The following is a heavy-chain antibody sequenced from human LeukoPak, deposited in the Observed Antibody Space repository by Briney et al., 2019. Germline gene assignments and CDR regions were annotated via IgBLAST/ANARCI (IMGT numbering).Heavy chain of an antibody. CDR2: LAADGSGT. CDR1: GFTFSRYA. V-gene: IGHV3-74*01. J-gene: IGHJ4*01. CDR3: ARDGFTGPTTAYLDH. D-gene: IGHD1-1*01. Sequence: PGGSLRLSCAASGFTFSRYAMHWVRQTPGMGLVRVSRLAADGSGTNYADSVKGRFTISRDNAKNTVYLQMNSLRAEDTAVYYCARDGFTGPTTAYLDHWGQGTLVTVSS.